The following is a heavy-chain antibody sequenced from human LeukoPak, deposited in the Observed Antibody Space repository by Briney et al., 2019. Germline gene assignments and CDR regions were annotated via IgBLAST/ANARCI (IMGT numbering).Heavy chain of an antibody. Sequence: GGSLRLSCEASGFTFSTFPMHWVRQTPDKRLEWVAVISDDGRDTYYADSVKGRFTISRDNSKNILYLQMNSLSPEDTAVVYCARVGRVSIYPSYMDVWGKGTTVTVSS. D-gene: IGHD6-6*01. V-gene: IGHV3-30*04. CDR1: GFTFSTFP. J-gene: IGHJ6*03. CDR2: ISDDGRDT. CDR3: ARVGRVSIYPSYMDV.